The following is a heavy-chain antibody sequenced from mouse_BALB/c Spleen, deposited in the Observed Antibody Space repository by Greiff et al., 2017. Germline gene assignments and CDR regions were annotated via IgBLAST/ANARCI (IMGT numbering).Heavy chain of an antibody. V-gene: IGHV1-69*02. CDR1: GYTFTSYW. Sequence: VQLQQPGAELVKPGASVKLSCKASGYTFTSYWMHWVKQRPGQGLEWIGEIDPSDSYTNYNQKFKGKATLTVDKSSSTAYMQLSSLTSEDSAVYYCARCYYGSSYGFAYWGQGTLVTVSA. CDR2: IDPSDSYT. CDR3: ARCYYGSSYGFAY. D-gene: IGHD1-1*01. J-gene: IGHJ3*01.